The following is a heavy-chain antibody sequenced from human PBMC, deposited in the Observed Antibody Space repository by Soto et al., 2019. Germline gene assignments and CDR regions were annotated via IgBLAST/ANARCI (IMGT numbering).Heavy chain of an antibody. CDR1: GFSFSGSA. J-gene: IGHJ5*02. CDR3: SKYSWSSTIPAA. V-gene: IGHV3-73*02. D-gene: IGHD1-26*01. CDR2: IAGKNENYVT. Sequence: EVQLVESGGGLVQPGGSLKLSCAASGFSFSGSAIHWVRQASGRGLEWVSRIAGKNENYVTTYAASVQGRFSLSRDDSKNTAYLIMNSLKTEDTAIYYCSKYSWSSTIPAALGQGTLVTVSS.